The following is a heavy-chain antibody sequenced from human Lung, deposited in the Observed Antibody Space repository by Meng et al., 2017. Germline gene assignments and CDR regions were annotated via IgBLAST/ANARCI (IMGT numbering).Heavy chain of an antibody. CDR3: ARHGTFGAPGTANWFDP. V-gene: IGHV3-21*01. Sequence: EVQLVESGGDLVKPGVSLRLSLAASGFTFSSYTMNWVRQAPGKGLEWVSSISSSSNYIYYADSVKGRFTISRDDAKNSLYLQMNSLRAEDTAVYYCARHGTFGAPGTANWFDPWGQGTLVTVSS. D-gene: IGHD6-13*01. CDR1: GFTFSSYT. CDR2: ISSSSNYI. J-gene: IGHJ5*02.